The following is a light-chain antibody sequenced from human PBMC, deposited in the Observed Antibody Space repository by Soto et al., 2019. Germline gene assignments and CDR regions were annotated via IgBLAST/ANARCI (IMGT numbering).Light chain of an antibody. CDR1: QGIVTY. CDR3: QKYDNAPWT. J-gene: IGKJ1*01. V-gene: IGKV1-27*01. CDR2: GAS. Sequence: IQMTQSPSSLSASVGDRITITCRASQGIVTYLAWYQQKPGKVPNLLIFGASTLYSGVSSRFSGSGSGTDFTLTISSLQPEDVGTYYCQKYDNAPWTFGQGNKVDIK.